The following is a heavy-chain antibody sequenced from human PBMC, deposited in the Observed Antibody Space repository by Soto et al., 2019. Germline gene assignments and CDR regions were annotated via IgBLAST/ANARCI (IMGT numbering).Heavy chain of an antibody. J-gene: IGHJ4*02. V-gene: IGHV1-46*01. D-gene: IGHD2-2*01. CDR1: GYTFTSYY. Sequence: ASVKVSCKASGYTFTSYYMHWVRQAPGQGLEWMGIINPSGGSTSYAQKFQGRVTMTRDTSTSTVHMELSSLRSEDTAVYYCASAIGICSSTSCYANLYFDYWGQGTLVTVSS. CDR2: INPSGGST. CDR3: ASAIGICSSTSCYANLYFDY.